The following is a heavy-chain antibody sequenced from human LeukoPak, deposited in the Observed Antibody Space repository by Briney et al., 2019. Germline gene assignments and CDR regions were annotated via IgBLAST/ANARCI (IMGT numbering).Heavy chain of an antibody. CDR2: IDPSDSYT. D-gene: IGHD3-16*01. V-gene: IGHV5-10-1*01. CDR3: GSGRGKDDY. Sequence: PGESLKISFKSPGFTFTSYWISWERQVPGKGTEWMGRIDPSDSYTNFSPSFQGHVPISADKFISPAYLQWSSLKASDTAMYLCGSGRGKDDYWGQGTLVTVSS. CDR1: GFTFTSYW. J-gene: IGHJ4*02.